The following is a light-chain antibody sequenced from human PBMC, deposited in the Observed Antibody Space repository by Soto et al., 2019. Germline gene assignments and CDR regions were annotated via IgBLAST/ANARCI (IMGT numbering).Light chain of an antibody. J-gene: IGKJ1*01. CDR1: QSVSKY. V-gene: IGKV3-20*01. CDR3: QQYGGSPQT. CDR2: GAS. Sequence: EIVLTQSPGTLALSPGEGATLSCRASQSVSKYLAWYQQKPGRAPRLLIYGASSRATGIPGSFSGSGSGTDFTLTISRLKPEDFAVYYCQQYGGSPQTFGQGTKV.